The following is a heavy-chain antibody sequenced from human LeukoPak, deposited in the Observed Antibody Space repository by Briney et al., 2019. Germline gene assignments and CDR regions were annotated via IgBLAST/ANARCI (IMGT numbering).Heavy chain of an antibody. V-gene: IGHV3-23*01. J-gene: IGHJ4*02. Sequence: GGSLRLSCAASGFTFSSYAMSWVRQAPGKGLEWVSAISGSGGSTYYADSVKGRFTISRDNSKNTLYLQMNSLRAEDTAVYYCAKAGEYYYDSSGVDYWGQGTLVTVSS. CDR3: AKAGEYYYDSSGVDY. D-gene: IGHD3-22*01. CDR2: ISGSGGST. CDR1: GFTFSSYA.